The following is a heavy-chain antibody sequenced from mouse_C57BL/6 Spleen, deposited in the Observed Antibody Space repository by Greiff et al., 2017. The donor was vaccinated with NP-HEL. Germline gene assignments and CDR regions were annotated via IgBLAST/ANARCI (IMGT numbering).Heavy chain of an antibody. Sequence: QVQLQQSGAELVKPGASVKLSCKASGYTFTEYTIHWVKQRSGQGLEWIGWFYPGSGSIKYIEKFKDMATLTADKSSSTVYRELSRLTTEDSAVYFCARHEDHYGNLGYFDVWGTGATVTVAS. D-gene: IGHD2-1*01. J-gene: IGHJ1*03. CDR3: ARHEDHYGNLGYFDV. CDR1: GYTFTEYT. CDR2: FYPGSGSI. V-gene: IGHV1-62-2*01.